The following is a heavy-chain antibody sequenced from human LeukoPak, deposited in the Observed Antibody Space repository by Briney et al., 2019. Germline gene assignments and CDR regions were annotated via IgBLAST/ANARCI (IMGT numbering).Heavy chain of an antibody. V-gene: IGHV3-7*01. CDR1: GMNNYW. J-gene: IGHJ4*02. CDR2: INKDGSEK. CDR3: ATDLNWVSH. Sequence: GESVRLSCIGSGMNNYWMTWVRQAPGKGLESVANINKDGSEKYYLDSVKGRITISRDNIKNSVFLQINSLRAEDTGIYYCATDLNWVSHWGQGTLVTVSS. D-gene: IGHD3-16*01.